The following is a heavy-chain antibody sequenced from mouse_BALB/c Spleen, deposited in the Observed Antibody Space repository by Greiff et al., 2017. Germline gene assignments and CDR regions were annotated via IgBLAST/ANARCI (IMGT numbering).Heavy chain of an antibody. Sequence: VQLQQSGAELVRPGALVKLSCKASGFNIKDYYMHWVKQRPEQGLEWIGWIDPENGNTIYDPKFQGKASITADTSSNTAYLQLSSLTSEDTAVYYCAEASPYYYAMDYWGQGTSVTVSS. V-gene: IGHV14-1*02. D-gene: IGHD6-1*01. J-gene: IGHJ4*01. CDR2: IDPENGNT. CDR3: AEASPYYYAMDY. CDR1: GFNIKDYY.